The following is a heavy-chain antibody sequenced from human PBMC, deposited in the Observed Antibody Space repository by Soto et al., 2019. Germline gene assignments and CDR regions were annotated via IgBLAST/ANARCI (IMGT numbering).Heavy chain of an antibody. V-gene: IGHV4-38-2*01. Sequence: SETLSLTCAVSGDSITSIYHWAWIRQPPGRGLEWIASIYHSGTTYYNPSLRSRVTISADTSKNQFSLKLTSVTAADTAVYYCARRIAVRPRKNWFDPWGQGILVTVSS. J-gene: IGHJ5*02. CDR3: ARRIAVRPRKNWFDP. CDR1: GDSITSIYH. D-gene: IGHD6-6*01. CDR2: IYHSGTT.